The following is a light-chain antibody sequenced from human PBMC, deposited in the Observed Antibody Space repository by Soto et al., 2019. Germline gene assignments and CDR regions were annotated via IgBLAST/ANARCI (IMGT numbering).Light chain of an antibody. CDR3: PHRSDWPSRFT. CDR1: RSVSSY. J-gene: IGKJ4*01. V-gene: IGKV3-11*01. CDR2: DAS. Sequence: EIVLTQSPATLSLSPGERATLSCGASRSVSSYFAWYQQKPGQAPRLLTYDASYRATGIPARFSRSGSGTDFTLTISILGPEDFAVYYCPHRSDWPSRFTFGGGTKVQIK.